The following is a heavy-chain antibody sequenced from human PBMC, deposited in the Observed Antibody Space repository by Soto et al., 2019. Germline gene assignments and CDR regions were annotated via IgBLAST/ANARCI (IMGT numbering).Heavy chain of an antibody. J-gene: IGHJ5*02. CDR3: ARHLVELAAFGTGGRLLDP. CDR1: GYIFTSYG. CDR2: INAQTGDT. Sequence: GASVKVSCKASGYIFTSYGISWVRQAPGQGLEWMGWINAQTGDTNYAQKFQGRVTIVTDTSTNTAFMELSSLTSDDTAVYYCARHLVELAAFGTGGRLLDPWGQGTRVTVSS. D-gene: IGHD1-1*01. V-gene: IGHV1-18*01.